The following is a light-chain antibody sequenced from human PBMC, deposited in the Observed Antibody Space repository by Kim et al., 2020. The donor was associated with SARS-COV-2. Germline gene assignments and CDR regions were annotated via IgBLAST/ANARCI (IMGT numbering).Light chain of an antibody. Sequence: SPGEGATPACRASQSVRNGYLAWYQQKPGQAPRLLIYDASSRATGIPDRFSGSGSGTVFTLTISRLEPEDFAVYYCQQYTGSPITFGQGTRLEIK. J-gene: IGKJ5*01. CDR2: DAS. CDR3: QQYTGSPIT. CDR1: QSVRNGY. V-gene: IGKV3-20*01.